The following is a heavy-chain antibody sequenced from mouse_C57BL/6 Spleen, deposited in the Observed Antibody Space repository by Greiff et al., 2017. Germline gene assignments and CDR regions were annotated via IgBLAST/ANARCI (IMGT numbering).Heavy chain of an antibody. V-gene: IGHV1-4*01. D-gene: IGHD1-1*01. CDR2: INPSSGYT. CDR3: AHYYGIPYYFDY. Sequence: VQLQESGAELARPGASVKMSCKASGYTFTSYTMHWVKQRPGQGLEWIGYINPSSGYTKYNQKFKDKATLTADKSSSTAYMQLSSLTSEDSAVYYCAHYYGIPYYFDYWGQGTTLTVSS. CDR1: GYTFTSYT. J-gene: IGHJ2*01.